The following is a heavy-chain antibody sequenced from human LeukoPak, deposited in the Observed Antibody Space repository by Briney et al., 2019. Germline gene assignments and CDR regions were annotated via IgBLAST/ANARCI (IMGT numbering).Heavy chain of an antibody. D-gene: IGHD4-23*01. CDR1: GYTFTGYY. CDR3: ARSLFRRESGPLQRLTTVVTRIGVFDY. J-gene: IGHJ4*02. CDR2: INPNSGGT. V-gene: IGHV1-2*02. Sequence: ASVEVSCKASGYTFTGYYMHWVRQAPGQGLEWMGWINPNSGGTNYAQKFQGRVTMTRDTSISTAYMELSRLRSDDTAVYYCARSLFRRESGPLQRLTTVVTRIGVFDYWGQGTLVTVSS.